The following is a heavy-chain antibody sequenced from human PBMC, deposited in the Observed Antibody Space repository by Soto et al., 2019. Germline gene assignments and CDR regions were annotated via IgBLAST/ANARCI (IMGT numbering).Heavy chain of an antibody. CDR1: GFAFDTYG. V-gene: IGHV3-30*18. CDR2: MSYDGSKI. CDR3: AKDRDPYYYYYLMDV. Sequence: GGSLRLSCEASGFAFDTYGMHWIRQGAGQGLEWVATMSYDGSKIYYRDSVRSRFSISRDDSKRTLYLQMNSLRAEDTAVYYCAKDRDPYYYYYLMDVWGQGTTVTVSS. J-gene: IGHJ6*02.